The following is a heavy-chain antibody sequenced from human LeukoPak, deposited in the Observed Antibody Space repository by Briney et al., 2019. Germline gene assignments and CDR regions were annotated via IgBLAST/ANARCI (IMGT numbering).Heavy chain of an antibody. CDR3: ARAPSDIVVVTAIDY. D-gene: IGHD2-21*02. J-gene: IGHJ4*02. V-gene: IGHV1-18*01. CDR2: ISAYNGNT. Sequence: ASVKVSCKASGYTFTSYGISWVRQAPGQGLEWMGWISAYNGNTNYAQKLQGRVTMTTDTYTSTAYMELRSLRSDDTAVYYCARAPSDIVVVTAIDYWGQGTLVTVSS. CDR1: GYTFTSYG.